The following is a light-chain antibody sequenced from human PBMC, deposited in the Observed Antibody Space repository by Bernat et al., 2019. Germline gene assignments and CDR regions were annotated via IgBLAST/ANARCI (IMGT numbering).Light chain of an antibody. Sequence: QSALTQPASVSGSPGQSITISCTGTSSDVGSYNYVSWYHQHPGKAPKLMIYDVSDRPSGVSNRFSGSKSGNTASLTISGLQAEDEADYFCGSYTRSSTLVFGGGTKLTVL. CDR2: DVS. CDR3: GSYTRSSTLV. J-gene: IGLJ3*02. CDR1: SSDVGSYNY. V-gene: IGLV2-14*03.